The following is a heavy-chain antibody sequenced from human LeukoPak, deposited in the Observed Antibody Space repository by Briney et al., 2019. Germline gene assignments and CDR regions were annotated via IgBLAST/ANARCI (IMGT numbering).Heavy chain of an antibody. CDR3: ARPTHMTTAVTPSDY. Sequence: PGGSLGLSCAASGFTFSSYAMHWVRQAPGKGLEWVAVISYDGSNKYYADSVKGRFTISRDNSKNTLYLQMNSLRAEDTAVYYCARPTHMTTAVTPSDYWGQGTLVTVS. J-gene: IGHJ4*02. CDR1: GFTFSSYA. V-gene: IGHV3-30-3*01. CDR2: ISYDGSNK. D-gene: IGHD4-23*01.